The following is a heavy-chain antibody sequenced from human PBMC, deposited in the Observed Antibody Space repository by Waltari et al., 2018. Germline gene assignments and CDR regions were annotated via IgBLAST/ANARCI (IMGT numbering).Heavy chain of an antibody. CDR3: ARHSSSPFDY. CDR2: IDPSDSYT. Sequence: EVQLVQSGAEVKKPGESLRISCKGSGYSFTGYYISWVRQMPGKGLQWMGRIDPSDSYTNYSPSFQGHVTISADKSITTAYLQWSSLKASDTAMYYCARHSSSPFDYWGQGTLVTVSS. J-gene: IGHJ4*02. V-gene: IGHV5-10-1*03. CDR1: GYSFTGYY. D-gene: IGHD6-6*01.